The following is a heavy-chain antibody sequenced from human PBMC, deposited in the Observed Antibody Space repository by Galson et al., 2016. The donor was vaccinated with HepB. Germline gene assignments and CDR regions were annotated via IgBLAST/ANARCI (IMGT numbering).Heavy chain of an antibody. CDR2: INEDGSAK. Sequence: SLRLSCAASGFTFSSYRMVWVRQAPGEGLEWVANINEDGSAKNYVDSVKGRFTISRDNAKNSLYLQLNILRADDTAVYYCARDLTTWSRTSWSLGYLGQGTPVTVSS. CDR1: GFTFSSYR. D-gene: IGHD2/OR15-2a*01. CDR3: ARDLTTWSRTSWSLGY. V-gene: IGHV3-7*03. J-gene: IGHJ4*02.